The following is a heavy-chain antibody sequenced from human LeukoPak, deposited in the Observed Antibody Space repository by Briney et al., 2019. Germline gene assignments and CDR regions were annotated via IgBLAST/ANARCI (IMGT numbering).Heavy chain of an antibody. CDR3: ARDFYDSSGYLDAFDM. J-gene: IGHJ3*02. V-gene: IGHV4-39*07. D-gene: IGHD3-22*01. CDR2: IFYTGST. Sequence: SETLSLTCNVSGDSITSRNYHWGWIRQPPGKGLEWIGSIFYTGSTSYNPSLKSRVTISLDTSKNQFSLKLNSVAAADTAVYYCARDFYDSSGYLDAFDMWGQGRMVTVSS. CDR1: GDSITSRNYH.